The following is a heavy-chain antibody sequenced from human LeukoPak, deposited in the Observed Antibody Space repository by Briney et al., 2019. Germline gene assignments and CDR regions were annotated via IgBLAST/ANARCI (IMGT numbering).Heavy chain of an antibody. Sequence: GASLKVSCKASGYPFTDYYIHWVRQAPGHGLEWMGWISAYNGNTNYAQRRQGRVTMTTDTSTSTAYMELRSLRSDDTAVYYCARDLDYYGSGKNGMDVWGQGTTVTVSS. CDR3: ARDLDYYGSGKNGMDV. V-gene: IGHV1-18*04. CDR1: GYPFTDYY. D-gene: IGHD3-10*01. J-gene: IGHJ6*02. CDR2: ISAYNGNT.